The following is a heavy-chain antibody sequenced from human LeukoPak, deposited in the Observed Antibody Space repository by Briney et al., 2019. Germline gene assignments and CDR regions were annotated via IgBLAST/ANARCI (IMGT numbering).Heavy chain of an antibody. J-gene: IGHJ5*02. CDR3: ARPGYDFWSGYYANWFDP. Sequence: PGGSLRLSCAASGFIFSSYAMNWVRQAPGKGLEWVAVISYDGRNKNYADSVKGRFTISRDNSKNTLYLQMNSLRAEDTAEYYCARPGYDFWSGYYANWFDPWVQGTLVTVSS. D-gene: IGHD3-3*01. V-gene: IGHV3-30*01. CDR1: GFIFSSYA. CDR2: ISYDGRNK.